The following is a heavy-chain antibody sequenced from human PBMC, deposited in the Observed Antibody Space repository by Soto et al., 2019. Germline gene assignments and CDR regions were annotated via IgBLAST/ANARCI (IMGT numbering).Heavy chain of an antibody. J-gene: IGHJ6*02. CDR2: IYPGDSDT. Sequence: GEALKISCKGSGYSFTSYWIGWVRQMPGKGLEWMGIIYPGDSDTRYSPSFQGQVTISADKSISTAYLLWSSLKASDTAMYYCARKGYGSGGYLYYYYGMEVWGRGSTVTV. D-gene: IGHD3-10*01. V-gene: IGHV5-51*01. CDR3: ARKGYGSGGYLYYYYGMEV. CDR1: GYSFTSYW.